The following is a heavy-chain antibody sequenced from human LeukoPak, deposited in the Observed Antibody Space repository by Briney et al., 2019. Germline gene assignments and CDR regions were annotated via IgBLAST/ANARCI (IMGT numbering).Heavy chain of an antibody. CDR3: ARGPSGSYRKYYYYYYYMDV. CDR1: GGSISSSSYY. Sequence: SETLSLTCTVSGGSISSSSYYWGWIRQPPGKGLEWIGSIYYSGSTYYNPSLKSRVTISVDTSKNQFSLKLSSVTAADTAVYYCARGPSGSYRKYYYYYYYMDVWGQGTLVTVSS. CDR2: IYYSGST. D-gene: IGHD3-10*01. V-gene: IGHV4-39*07. J-gene: IGHJ6*03.